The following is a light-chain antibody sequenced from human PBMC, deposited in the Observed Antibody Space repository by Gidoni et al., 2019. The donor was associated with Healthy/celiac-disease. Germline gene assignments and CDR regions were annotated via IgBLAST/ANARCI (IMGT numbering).Light chain of an antibody. V-gene: IGKV3-15*01. CDR2: GAS. CDR3: QQYNNWPPYT. Sequence: EIVMPQSPATLSVSPGDRATLSCRASQSVSSNVAWYQQKPGQALRLLIYGASTRATGIPARFSGSGSGTEFTLTISSLQSEDFAVYYCQQYNNWPPYTFGQGTKLEIK. J-gene: IGKJ2*01. CDR1: QSVSSN.